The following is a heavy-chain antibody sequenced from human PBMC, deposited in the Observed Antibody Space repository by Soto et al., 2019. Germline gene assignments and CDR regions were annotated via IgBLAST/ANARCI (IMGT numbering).Heavy chain of an antibody. Sequence: QVHLVQSGAEVKKPGASVKVSCKGSGYAFTTYGITWVRQAPGQGLEWMGWISAHNGNTNYAQKLQGRVTVTRDTSTSSAYMQLRSLRSDDTAVYYCARGRDGDYWGQGALVTVSS. J-gene: IGHJ4*02. CDR3: ARGRDGDY. CDR1: GYAFTTYG. V-gene: IGHV1-18*01. D-gene: IGHD6-6*01. CDR2: ISAHNGNT.